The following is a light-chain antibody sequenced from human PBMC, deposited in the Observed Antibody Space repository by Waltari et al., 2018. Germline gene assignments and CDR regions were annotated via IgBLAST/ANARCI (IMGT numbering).Light chain of an antibody. CDR3: QQYSSYWT. CDR1: QSINNR. Sequence: DIQMTQSPSTLSASVGDRVTITFRASQSINNRLAWYQPEPGKAPKPPIYKASSLESGVPSRFSGSGSGTEFTLTISSLQPDDVATYCCQQYSSYWTFGQGTKVEIK. J-gene: IGKJ1*01. CDR2: KAS. V-gene: IGKV1-5*03.